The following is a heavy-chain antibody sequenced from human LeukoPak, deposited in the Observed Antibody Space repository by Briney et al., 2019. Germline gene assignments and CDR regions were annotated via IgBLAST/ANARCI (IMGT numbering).Heavy chain of an antibody. V-gene: IGHV3-11*01. CDR2: ISSSGSTI. J-gene: IGHJ4*02. Sequence: GGSLRLSCAASGFTFSDYYMSWIRQAPGKGLEWVSYISSSGSTIYYADSVKGRFTISRDNAKNSLYLQMNSLRAEDTAVYYCAKDWIQFNRVFDCFDSWGQGTLVTVSS. CDR3: AKDWIQFNRVFDCFDS. D-gene: IGHD2-21*01. CDR1: GFTFSDYY.